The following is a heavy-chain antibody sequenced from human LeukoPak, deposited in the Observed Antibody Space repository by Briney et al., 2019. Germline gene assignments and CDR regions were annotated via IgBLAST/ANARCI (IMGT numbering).Heavy chain of an antibody. Sequence: GSLRLSCAASGFTFSSYAMNWVRQPPGKGLEWIGEINHSGSTNYNPSLKSRVTISVDTSKNQFSLKLSSVTAADTAVYYCARVHSSGWYRGGAFDIWGQGTMVTVSS. V-gene: IGHV4-34*01. CDR3: ARVHSSGWYRGGAFDI. CDR2: INHSGST. CDR1: GFTFSSYA. D-gene: IGHD6-19*01. J-gene: IGHJ3*02.